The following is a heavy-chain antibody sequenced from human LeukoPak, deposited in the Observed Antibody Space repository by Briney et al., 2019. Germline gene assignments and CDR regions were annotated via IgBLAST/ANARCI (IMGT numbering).Heavy chain of an antibody. CDR1: GFTFSSYG. Sequence: GGSLRLSCAASGFTFSSYGMHWVRQAPGKGLEWVAVISYDGSNKYYADSVKGRFTISRDNSKNSLYLQMNSLRAEDTAVYYCARDAGYCSSTSCYVGMDVWGQGTTVTVSS. V-gene: IGHV3-30*03. CDR2: ISYDGSNK. J-gene: IGHJ6*02. D-gene: IGHD2-2*03. CDR3: ARDAGYCSSTSCYVGMDV.